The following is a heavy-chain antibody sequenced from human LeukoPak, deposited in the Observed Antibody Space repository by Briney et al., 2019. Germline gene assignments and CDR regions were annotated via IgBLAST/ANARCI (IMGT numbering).Heavy chain of an antibody. CDR1: GFTFSNYA. CDR2: ISGSGGNT. J-gene: IGHJ4*02. D-gene: IGHD3-3*02. Sequence: PGGSLRLSCAASGFTFSNYAMSWVRQAPGKGLEWVSAISGSGGNTYYADSVKGRFTISRDNSKNTLYLQMNNLRAEDTAVYYCARECPDLAHLLTVDYWGQGTLVTVSS. CDR3: ARECPDLAHLLTVDY. V-gene: IGHV3-23*01.